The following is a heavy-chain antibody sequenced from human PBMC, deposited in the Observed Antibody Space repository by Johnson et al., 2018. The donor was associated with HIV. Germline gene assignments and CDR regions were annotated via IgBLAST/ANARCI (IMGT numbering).Heavy chain of an antibody. V-gene: IGHV3-30-3*01. D-gene: IGHD6-13*01. CDR3: ARDARYSRSWPDAFDI. CDR1: GFTFSGSA. Sequence: QEQLVESGGGLVQPGGSLKLSCAASGFTFSGSAMHWVRQAPGKGLEWVAVISYDGSNIYYADSVKGRFTISRDNSKNTLYLQMNSLRPEDTAVYYCARDARYSRSWPDAFDIWGQGTMVTVSP. J-gene: IGHJ3*02. CDR2: ISYDGSNI.